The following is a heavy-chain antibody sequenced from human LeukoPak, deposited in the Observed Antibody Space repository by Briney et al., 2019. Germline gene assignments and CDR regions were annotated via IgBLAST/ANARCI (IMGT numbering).Heavy chain of an antibody. D-gene: IGHD3-16*01. V-gene: IGHV3-7*01. CDR3: VCLGLGGLSLD. CDR1: GFTFSSYW. Sequence: GGSLRLSFAASGFTFSSYWMSWVRQAPGKGLEWVANIKQDGSEKYYVDSVKGRFTISRDNAKNSLYLQMNSLRVEDTAVYYCVCLGLGGLSLDWGQGTLVTVSS. CDR2: IKQDGSEK. J-gene: IGHJ4*02.